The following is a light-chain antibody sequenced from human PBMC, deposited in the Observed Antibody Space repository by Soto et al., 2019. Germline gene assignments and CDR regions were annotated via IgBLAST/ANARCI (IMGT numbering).Light chain of an antibody. CDR2: WAS. Sequence: DIVMTQSPDSLAVSLGERATINCKSSRSVLYSSNNNNYLAWYQQKPGQPPKLLIYWASTRESGVPDRFSGSGSRTDFTLTISSLQAEDVAVYYCQQYYSAPYTFGQGTKLEI. V-gene: IGKV4-1*01. J-gene: IGKJ2*01. CDR3: QQYYSAPYT. CDR1: RSVLYSSNNNNY.